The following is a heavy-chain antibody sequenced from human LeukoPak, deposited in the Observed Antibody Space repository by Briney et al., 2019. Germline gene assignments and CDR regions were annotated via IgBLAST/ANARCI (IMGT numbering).Heavy chain of an antibody. CDR2: ISSSSSTI. CDR3: ARDRIQLWWDYGMDV. D-gene: IGHD5-18*01. CDR1: GFTFSSYG. V-gene: IGHV3-48*01. J-gene: IGHJ6*02. Sequence: PGGSLRLSCAASGFTFSSYGMHWVRQAPGKGLEWVSYISSSSSTIYYADSVKGRFTISRDNAKNSLYLQMNSLRAEDTAVYYCARDRIQLWWDYGMDVWGQGTTVTVSS.